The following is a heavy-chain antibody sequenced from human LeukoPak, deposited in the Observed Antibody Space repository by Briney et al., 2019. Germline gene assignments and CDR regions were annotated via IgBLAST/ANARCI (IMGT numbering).Heavy chain of an antibody. CDR1: GYTFTSYA. J-gene: IGHJ5*02. D-gene: IGHD3-10*01. CDR2: INTNTGNP. Sequence: ASVKVSCKASGYTFTSYAMKWVRQAPGQGLEWMGWINTNTGNPTYAQGFTGRFVFSLDTSVSTAYLQISSLKAEDTAVYYCARDGGGYYYGSENWFDPWGQGTLVTVSS. V-gene: IGHV7-4-1*02. CDR3: ARDGGGYYYGSENWFDP.